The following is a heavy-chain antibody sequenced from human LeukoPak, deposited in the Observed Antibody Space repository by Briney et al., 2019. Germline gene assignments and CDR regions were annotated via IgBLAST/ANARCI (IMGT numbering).Heavy chain of an antibody. J-gene: IGHJ4*02. Sequence: SETLPLTCAVYGGSFSGYYWSWIRQPPGKGLEWIGEISHSGSTNYNPSLKSRVTISVDTSKNQFSLKLSSVTAADTAVYYCARSAATIPFDYWGQGTLVTVSS. CDR3: ARSAATIPFDY. D-gene: IGHD5-12*01. V-gene: IGHV4-34*01. CDR1: GGSFSGYY. CDR2: ISHSGST.